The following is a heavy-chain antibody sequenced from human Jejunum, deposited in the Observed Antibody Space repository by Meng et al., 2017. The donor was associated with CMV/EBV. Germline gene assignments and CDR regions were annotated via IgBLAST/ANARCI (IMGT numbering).Heavy chain of an antibody. CDR3: ARFCGGACYSGFDY. J-gene: IGHJ4*02. V-gene: IGHV1-2*02. D-gene: IGHD2-21*01. Sequence: GYTFTAYYMHWVRQAPGQGLEWMGWINPNSGGTNYAQKFQGRVTMTRDTSISTAYMELSRLRSDDTAVYYCARFCGGACYSGFDYWGQGIRVTVSS. CDR1: GYTFTAYY. CDR2: INPNSGGT.